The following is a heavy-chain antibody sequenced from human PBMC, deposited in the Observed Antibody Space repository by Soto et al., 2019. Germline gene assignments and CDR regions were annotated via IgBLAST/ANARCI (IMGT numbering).Heavy chain of an antibody. V-gene: IGHV3-21*01. D-gene: IGHD3-10*01. CDR3: ASSDLYYGAGSYTPTFDY. CDR1: GFTFSSYS. J-gene: IGHJ4*02. CDR2: ISSSSSYI. Sequence: EVQLVESGGGLVKPGGSLRLSCAASGFTFSSYSMNWVRQAPGKGLEWVSSISSSSSYIYYADSVKGRFTISRDNAKNSLDLQMNSLRAEDTAVYYCASSDLYYGAGSYTPTFDYWGQGTLVTVSS.